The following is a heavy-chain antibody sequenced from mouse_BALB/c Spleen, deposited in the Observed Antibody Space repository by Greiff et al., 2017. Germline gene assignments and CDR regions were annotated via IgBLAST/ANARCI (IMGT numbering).Heavy chain of an antibody. V-gene: IGHV2-9*02. J-gene: IGHJ2*01. CDR1: GFSLTSYG. CDR2: IWAGGST. Sequence: QVQLKESGPGLVAPSQSLSITCTVSGFSLTSYGVHWVRQPPGKGLEWLGVIWAGGSTNYNSALMSRLSISKDNSKSQVFLKMNSLQTDDTAMYYCATYGNYMYYFDYWGQGTTLTVSS. CDR3: ATYGNYMYYFDY. D-gene: IGHD2-1*01.